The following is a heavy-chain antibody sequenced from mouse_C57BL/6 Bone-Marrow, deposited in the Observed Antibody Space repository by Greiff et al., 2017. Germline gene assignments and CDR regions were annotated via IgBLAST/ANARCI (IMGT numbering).Heavy chain of an antibody. J-gene: IGHJ2*01. CDR1: GYTFPSYW. D-gene: IGHD1-1*01. Sequence: QVPLQQSGAELAKPGASVQLSCTASGYTFPSYWMYWVKQRPGQGLAWIGYINPGSGYPKYNQKFKDKATLTADKSSSTAYMQLRSLTYEDSAVYYCARWDYYGGFDYWGQGTTLTVSS. V-gene: IGHV1-7*01. CDR2: INPGSGYP. CDR3: ARWDYYGGFDY.